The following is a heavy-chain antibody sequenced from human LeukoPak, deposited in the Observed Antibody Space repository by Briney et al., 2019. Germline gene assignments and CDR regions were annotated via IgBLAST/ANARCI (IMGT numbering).Heavy chain of an antibody. CDR2: ISSSSSYI. J-gene: IGHJ6*03. CDR3: ARGTAYCGGDCYPYYYYYMDV. CDR1: GFTFNNYW. Sequence: TGGSLRLSCAASGFTFNNYWMNWVRQAPGKGLEWVSSISSSSSYIYYADSVKGRFTISRDNAKNSLYLQMNSLRAEDTAVYYCARGTAYCGGDCYPYYYYYMDVWGKGTTVTVSS. V-gene: IGHV3-21*01. D-gene: IGHD2-21*02.